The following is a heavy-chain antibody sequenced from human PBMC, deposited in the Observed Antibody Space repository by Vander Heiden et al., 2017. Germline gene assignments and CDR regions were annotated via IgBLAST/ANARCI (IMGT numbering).Heavy chain of an antibody. J-gene: IGHJ4*02. D-gene: IGHD2-15*01. Sequence: QVRLVESGGGVVQPGRSLRLSCAASGFTFRSYGMHWVRQARGKGLEWVAVIWYDGRKKDEADSVKGRFTISRDNSKNTLYLKMTSLRVEDTAVYYGASGELLLPDYWGQGTMVTVYS. CDR1: GFTFRSYG. V-gene: IGHV3-33*01. CDR2: IWYDGRKK. CDR3: ASGELLLPDY.